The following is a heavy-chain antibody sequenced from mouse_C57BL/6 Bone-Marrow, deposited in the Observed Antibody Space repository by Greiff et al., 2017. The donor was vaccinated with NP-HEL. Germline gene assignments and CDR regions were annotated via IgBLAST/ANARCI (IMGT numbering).Heavy chain of an antibody. V-gene: IGHV1-18*01. CDR1: GYTFTDYN. CDR3: ARRLAWFAY. Sequence: VHVKQSGPELVKPGASVKIPCKASGYTFTDYNMDWVKQSHGKSLEWIGDINPNNGGTIYNQKFKGKATLTVDKSSSTAYMELRSLTSEDTAVYYCARRLAWFAYWGQGTLVTVSA. J-gene: IGHJ3*01. CDR2: INPNNGGT.